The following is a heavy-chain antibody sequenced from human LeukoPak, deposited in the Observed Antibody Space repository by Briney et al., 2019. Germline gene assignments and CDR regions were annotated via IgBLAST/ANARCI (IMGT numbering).Heavy chain of an antibody. Sequence: GGSLRLSCAASGFTFTSYAMSWVRQAPGKGLEWVSAISGSGSSTYYADPVKGRFTISRDNSKNTLYLQMNSLRAEDTAVYYCAGYCITTSCFAKGLFDYWGQGTLVSVSS. D-gene: IGHD2-2*01. CDR3: AGYCITTSCFAKGLFDY. V-gene: IGHV3-23*01. J-gene: IGHJ4*02. CDR2: ISGSGSST. CDR1: GFTFTSYA.